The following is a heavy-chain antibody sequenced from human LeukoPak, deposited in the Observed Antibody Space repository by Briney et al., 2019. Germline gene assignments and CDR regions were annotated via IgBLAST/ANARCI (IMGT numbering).Heavy chain of an antibody. CDR1: GFDLTACA. CDR3: ARCMVLSQGWCNWFAP. Sequence: GGSLRLSCPGCGFDLTACAVGWLHQAATAVLGLGPSRRIGGGGTYYADSVKGRFTTSRDNSENTLPLQMNTLRVEDTARYFCARCMVLSQGWCNWFAPWGQGTLVTVSS. J-gene: IGHJ5*02. CDR2: RRIGGGGT. D-gene: IGHD6-13*01. V-gene: IGHV3-23*01.